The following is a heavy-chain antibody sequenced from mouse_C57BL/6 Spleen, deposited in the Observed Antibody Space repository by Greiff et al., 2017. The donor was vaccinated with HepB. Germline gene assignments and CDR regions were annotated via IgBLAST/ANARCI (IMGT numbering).Heavy chain of an antibody. CDR2: ISDGGSYT. Sequence: EVMLVESGGGLVKPGGSLKLSCAASGFTFSSYAMSWVRQTPEKRLEWVATISDGGSYTYYPDNVKGRFTISRDNAKNNLYLQMSHLKSEDTAMYYCARSSYERNYFDYWGQGTTLTVSS. D-gene: IGHD1-1*01. V-gene: IGHV5-4*03. J-gene: IGHJ2*01. CDR3: ARSSYERNYFDY. CDR1: GFTFSSYA.